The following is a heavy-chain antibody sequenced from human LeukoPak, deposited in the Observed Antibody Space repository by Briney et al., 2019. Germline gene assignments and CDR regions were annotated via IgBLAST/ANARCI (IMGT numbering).Heavy chain of an antibody. J-gene: IGHJ5*02. D-gene: IGHD6-13*01. Sequence: SQTLSLTCTVSGGSISSGSYYWSWIRQPAGKGLEWIGRIYTSGSTNYNPSLKSRVTISVDTSKIQFSLKLSSVTAADTAVYYCARGYVPWFDPWGQGTLVTVSS. CDR1: GGSISSGSYY. CDR2: IYTSGST. CDR3: ARGYVPWFDP. V-gene: IGHV4-61*02.